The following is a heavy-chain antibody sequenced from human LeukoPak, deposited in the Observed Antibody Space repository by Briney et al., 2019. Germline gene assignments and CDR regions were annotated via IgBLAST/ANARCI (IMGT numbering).Heavy chain of an antibody. V-gene: IGHV3-30*02. CDR3: AKGSRAVVVPKYDY. D-gene: IGHD2-2*01. CDR2: IRYDGSNK. Sequence: GGSLRLSCAASGFTFSSHSMNWVRQAPGKGLEWVAFIRYDGSNKYYADSVKGRFTISRDNSKNTLYLQMNSLRAEDTAVYYCAKGSRAVVVPKYDYWGQGTLVTVSS. J-gene: IGHJ4*02. CDR1: GFTFSSHS.